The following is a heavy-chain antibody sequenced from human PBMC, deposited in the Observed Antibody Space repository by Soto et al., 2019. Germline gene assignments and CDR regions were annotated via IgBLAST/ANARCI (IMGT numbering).Heavy chain of an antibody. V-gene: IGHV3-73*01. CDR2: IRSKGNSYAT. Sequence: EVQLVESGGGLVQPGGSLKLSCAASGFTFSRSAMHWVRQASGKGLEWVGRIRSKGNSYATEYAASVKGRFTISRDDSKNTAFLQMSSLKTEDTAVYYCARFAASLNWYFDLWGRGTLVTVSS. J-gene: IGHJ2*01. CDR1: GFTFSRSA. CDR3: ARFAASLNWYFDL. D-gene: IGHD6-25*01.